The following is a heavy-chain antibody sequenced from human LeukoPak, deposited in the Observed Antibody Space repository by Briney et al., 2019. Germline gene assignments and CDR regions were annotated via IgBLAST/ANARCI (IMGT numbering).Heavy chain of an antibody. CDR3: ASCPKTFYYTDV. Sequence: PSETLSLTCTVSGDSIRSYYWSWIWQPAGRGLEWIGRVYTNGATNYNPSLESRVTMSVDTSKNQISLKLTSVTAADTAVYYCASCPKTFYYTDVWGKGTTVTVSS. CDR1: GDSIRSYY. V-gene: IGHV4-4*07. CDR2: VYTNGAT. J-gene: IGHJ6*03.